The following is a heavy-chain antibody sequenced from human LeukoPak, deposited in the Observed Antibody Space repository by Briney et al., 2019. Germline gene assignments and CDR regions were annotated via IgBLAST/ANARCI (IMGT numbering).Heavy chain of an antibody. CDR1: GFTLSDHY. D-gene: IGHD2-15*01. J-gene: IGHJ4*02. V-gene: IGHV3-72*01. CDR2: VRNKANGYRT. CDR3: ARSGYCGAGTCYSDYFDY. Sequence: PGGSLRLSCAASGFTLSDHYMDWVRQAPWKGLEWVGRVRNKANGYRTEYAASGEGRFTVSGDASKNSLYLQMNSLKTEDTAVYYCARSGYCGAGTCYSDYFDYWGLGTLVTVSS.